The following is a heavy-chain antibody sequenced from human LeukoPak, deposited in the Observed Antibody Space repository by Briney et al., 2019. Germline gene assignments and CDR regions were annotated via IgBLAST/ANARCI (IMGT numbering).Heavy chain of an antibody. Sequence: GGSLRLSFAPSGSTFSSYSMNWVRQPPGKGREWVSAISSSSSYIYYADSVKGRFTISRDNARNSLYLQMNSLRAEDTAMYYCAREGAAAAPYWGQGTLVTVSS. CDR1: GSTFSSYS. D-gene: IGHD6-13*01. CDR3: AREGAAAAPY. CDR2: ISSSSSYI. J-gene: IGHJ4*02. V-gene: IGHV3-21*01.